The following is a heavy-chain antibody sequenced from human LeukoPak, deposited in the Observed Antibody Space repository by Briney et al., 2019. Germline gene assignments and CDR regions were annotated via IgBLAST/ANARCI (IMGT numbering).Heavy chain of an antibody. Sequence: GGALRLSCAASGFTFSSYWMHWVRQAPGKGLVWVSRINSDGSSTGYADSVKGRFTISRDNAKNTLYLQMNSLRAEDTAVYYCARVPVEEHDYFDYWGQGTLVTVSS. CDR3: ARVPVEEHDYFDY. V-gene: IGHV3-74*01. CDR1: GFTFSSYW. CDR2: INSDGSST. D-gene: IGHD1-26*01. J-gene: IGHJ4*02.